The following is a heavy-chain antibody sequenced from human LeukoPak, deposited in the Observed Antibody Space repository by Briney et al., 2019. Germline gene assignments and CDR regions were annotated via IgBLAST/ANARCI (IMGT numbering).Heavy chain of an antibody. V-gene: IGHV3-23*01. J-gene: IGHJ4*02. D-gene: IGHD3-10*01. CDR2: ISASSGNT. CDR1: GFTFSSYA. Sequence: GGSLRLSCAASGFTFSSYAMSWVRQAPGKGLEWVSAISASSGNTYYADSVKGRFTISRDNSKNTLYLQMSSLSAEDTAVYYCARTTTPHYYGSGSYALGYWGQGTLVTVPS. CDR3: ARTTTPHYYGSGSYALGY.